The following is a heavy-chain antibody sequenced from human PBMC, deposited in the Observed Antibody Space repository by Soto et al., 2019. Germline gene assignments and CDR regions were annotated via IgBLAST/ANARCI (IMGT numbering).Heavy chain of an antibody. CDR1: GYTFTSYA. V-gene: IGHV1-3*01. CDR2: INAGNGNT. D-gene: IGHD6-19*01. CDR3: ARGLGIAVAGTEWIDP. Sequence: ASVKVSCKASGYTFTSYAMHWVRQAPGQRLEWMGWINAGNGNTKYSQKFQGRVTITRDTSASTAYMELSSLRSEDTAVYYCARGLGIAVAGTEWIDPWGQGTLVTVSS. J-gene: IGHJ5*02.